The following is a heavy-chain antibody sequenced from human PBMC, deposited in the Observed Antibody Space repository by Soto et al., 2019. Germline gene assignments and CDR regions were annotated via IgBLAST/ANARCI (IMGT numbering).Heavy chain of an antibody. CDR3: ASIYDSSGYYYGNNWFDP. D-gene: IGHD3-22*01. CDR1: GGSISSYY. V-gene: IGHV4-59*12. Sequence: SETLSLTCTVSGGSISSYYWSWIRQPPGKGLEWIGYIYYSGSTNYNPSLKSRVTISVDTSKNQFSLELSSVTAADTAVFYCASIYDSSGYYYGNNWFDPWGQGTLVTVSS. J-gene: IGHJ5*02. CDR2: IYYSGST.